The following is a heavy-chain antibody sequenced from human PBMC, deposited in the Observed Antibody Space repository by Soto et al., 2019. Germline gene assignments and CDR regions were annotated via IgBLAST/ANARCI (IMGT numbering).Heavy chain of an antibody. CDR3: ARYGSNSRPH. V-gene: IGHV5-10-1*01. CDR1: GYSFTTYW. D-gene: IGHD6-19*01. Sequence: GESLKISCKGSGYSFTTYWISWVRQMPGKGLEWMGRIDPSDSYTNYSPSFQGHVTISADKAISTAYLQWTSLKASDTAMYYCARYGSNSRPHWGQGTLVTVSS. CDR2: IDPSDSYT. J-gene: IGHJ4*02.